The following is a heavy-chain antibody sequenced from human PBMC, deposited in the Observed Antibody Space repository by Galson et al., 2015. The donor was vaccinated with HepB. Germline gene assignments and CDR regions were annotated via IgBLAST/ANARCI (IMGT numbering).Heavy chain of an antibody. CDR3: ARGALEVEVAATQNNCFAP. D-gene: IGHD2-15*01. V-gene: IGHV1-18*01. J-gene: IGHJ5*02. Sequence: SVKVSCKASGYTFSSYSITWVRQAPGQGLEWMGWISAYNRKTSYSQKLQGRVTMTTDTSTSTAYMELRRLRSDDTAVYYCARGALEVEVAATQNNCFAPWGQGTLVPVS. CDR2: ISAYNRKT. CDR1: GYTFSSYS.